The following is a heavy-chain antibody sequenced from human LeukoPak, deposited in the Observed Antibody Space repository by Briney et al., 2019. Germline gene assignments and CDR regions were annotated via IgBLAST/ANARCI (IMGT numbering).Heavy chain of an antibody. J-gene: IGHJ3*02. D-gene: IGHD3-22*01. CDR3: ARVQDATYYYDSSGDDAFDI. V-gene: IGHV4-59*01. Sequence: SETLSLTCTVSGCSISSYYWSWIRQPPGKGMEWIGYIYYSGSTNYNPSLKSRVTISVDTSKHQFSLKLSSVTAADTAVYYCARVQDATYYYDSSGDDAFDIWGQGTMVTVSS. CDR1: GCSISSYY. CDR2: IYYSGST.